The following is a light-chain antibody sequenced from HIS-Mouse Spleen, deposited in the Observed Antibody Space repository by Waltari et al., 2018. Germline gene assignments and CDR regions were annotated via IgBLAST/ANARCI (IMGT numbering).Light chain of an antibody. V-gene: IGLV1-47*01. CDR2: RNN. CDR1: SSNIGSNY. CDR3: AAWDDSLSGPV. Sequence: QSVLTQPPSASGTPGQRVTISCSGSSSNIGSNYVYWYHQPPGPAPKLLIYRNNQRPSGVPDRFSGSKSGTSASLAISGLRSEDEADYYCAAWDDSLSGPVFGGGTKLTVL. J-gene: IGLJ3*02.